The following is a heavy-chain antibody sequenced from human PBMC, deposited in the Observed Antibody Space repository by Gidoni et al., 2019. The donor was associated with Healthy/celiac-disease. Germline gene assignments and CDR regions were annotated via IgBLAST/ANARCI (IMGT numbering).Heavy chain of an antibody. CDR2: INWNGGST. Sequence: EVQLVESGGGVVRPGGSLRLSCAASGFTFGDYGMSWVRPAPGKGLEWVSGINWNGGSTGYADSVEGRFTISRDNAKNSLYLQMNSLRAEDTALYHGARAGIAVRKSFDIWGQGTMVTVSS. CDR1: GFTFGDYG. CDR3: ARAGIAVRKSFDI. J-gene: IGHJ3*02. D-gene: IGHD6-19*01. V-gene: IGHV3-20*01.